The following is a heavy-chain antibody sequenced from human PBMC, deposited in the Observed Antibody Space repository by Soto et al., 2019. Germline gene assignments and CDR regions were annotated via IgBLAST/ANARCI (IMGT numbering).Heavy chain of an antibody. CDR1: GYTFTSYG. D-gene: IGHD3-22*01. Sequence: ASVKVSCKASGYTFTSYGISWVRQAPGQGLEWMGWISAYNGNTNYAQKLQGRVTMTTDTSTSTAYMELRSLRSDDTAVYYCARGPNYYDSSGFNGEYFQHWGQGTLVTVSS. CDR3: ARGPNYYDSSGFNGEYFQH. J-gene: IGHJ1*01. CDR2: ISAYNGNT. V-gene: IGHV1-18*01.